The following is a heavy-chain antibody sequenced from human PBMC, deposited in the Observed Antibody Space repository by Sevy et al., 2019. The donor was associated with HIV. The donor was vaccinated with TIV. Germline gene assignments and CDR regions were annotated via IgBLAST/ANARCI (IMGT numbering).Heavy chain of an antibody. Sequence: GESLKISCKGSGYSFTSYWIGWVRQMSGKGLEWMGIIYPGDSDTRYSPSFQGQVTISADKSISTAYLQWSSLKASDTAMYYCARKYYDISTGYYRFDPWGQGTLVTVSS. CDR3: ARKYYDISTGYYRFDP. CDR1: GYSFTSYW. V-gene: IGHV5-51*01. J-gene: IGHJ5*02. CDR2: IYPGDSDT. D-gene: IGHD3-9*01.